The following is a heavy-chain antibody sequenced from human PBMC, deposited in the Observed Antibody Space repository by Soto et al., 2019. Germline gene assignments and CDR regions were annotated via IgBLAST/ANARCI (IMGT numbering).Heavy chain of an antibody. Sequence: VQLVQSGAEVREPGASVKVSCKASGYSFTSLDINWVRQTAGQGLEWMGWMQPSTGRTGYAQKFQGRVTMSRDTSINTAYVELTTVTSDDTAFYYCARGVSAGVHYWGQGTLVTVSS. J-gene: IGHJ4*02. D-gene: IGHD3-10*01. V-gene: IGHV1-8*01. CDR1: GYSFTSLD. CDR3: ARGVSAGVHY. CDR2: MQPSTGRT.